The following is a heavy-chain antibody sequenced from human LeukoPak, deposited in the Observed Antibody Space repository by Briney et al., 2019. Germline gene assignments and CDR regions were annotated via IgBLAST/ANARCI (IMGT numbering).Heavy chain of an antibody. CDR3: ARAYGDYDIFDY. J-gene: IGHJ4*02. Sequence: PSETLSLTCAVYGASFHNYYWTWIRQPPGKRLEWLGEIGHSGSTNYNPSLNSRVTVSLDTSKNQFSLKLSSVTAADTAVYYCARAYGDYDIFDYWGQGTLVTVSS. D-gene: IGHD4-17*01. V-gene: IGHV4-34*01. CDR1: GASFHNYY. CDR2: IGHSGST.